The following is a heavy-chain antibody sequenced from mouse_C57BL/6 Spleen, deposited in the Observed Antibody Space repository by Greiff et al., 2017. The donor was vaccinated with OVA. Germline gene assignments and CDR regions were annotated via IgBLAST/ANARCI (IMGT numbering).Heavy chain of an antibody. V-gene: IGHV3-6*01. J-gene: IGHJ1*03. CDR2: ISYDGSN. CDR1: GYSITSGYY. D-gene: IGHD2-4*01. Sequence: DVHLVESGPGLVKPSQSLTLSCSVTGYSITSGYYGNWIRQLAGNKLEWMGYISYDGSNNYNPTLKNRITITRDTSKNQFFLKLNSVTTEDTATYYCARGRIYYDYDWYFDVWGTGTTVTVSS. CDR3: ARGRIYYDYDWYFDV.